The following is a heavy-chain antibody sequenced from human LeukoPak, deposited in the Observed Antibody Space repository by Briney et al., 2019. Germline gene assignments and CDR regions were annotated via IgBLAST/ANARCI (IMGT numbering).Heavy chain of an antibody. D-gene: IGHD2/OR15-2a*01. Sequence: SETLSLTCTVSGGSIRNYYWSWIRQPPGKGLEWIGYIYYTGITNYNPSLKSRVTISVDTSKNQFSLKLTSVTAADTAVYYCARGFLLAQENFDYWGQGTLVTVSS. CDR1: GGSIRNYY. CDR2: IYYTGIT. V-gene: IGHV4-59*01. CDR3: ARGFLLAQENFDY. J-gene: IGHJ4*02.